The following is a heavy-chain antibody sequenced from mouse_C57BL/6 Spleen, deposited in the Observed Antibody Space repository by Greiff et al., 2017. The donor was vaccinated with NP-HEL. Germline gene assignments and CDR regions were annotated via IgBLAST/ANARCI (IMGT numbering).Heavy chain of an antibody. J-gene: IGHJ1*03. Sequence: EVKLMESGAELVRPGASVKLSCTASGFNIKDYYMHWVKQRPEQGLEWIGRIDPEDGDTEYAPKFQGKATMTADTSSNTAYLQLSSLTSEDTAVYYCTTPYYYGSSSYWYFDVWGTGTTVTVSS. V-gene: IGHV14-1*01. D-gene: IGHD1-1*01. CDR2: IDPEDGDT. CDR3: TTPYYYGSSSYWYFDV. CDR1: GFNIKDYY.